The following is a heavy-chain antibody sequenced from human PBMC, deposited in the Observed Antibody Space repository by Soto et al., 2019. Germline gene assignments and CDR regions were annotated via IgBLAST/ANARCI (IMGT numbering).Heavy chain of an antibody. CDR1: GGTFGSHT. J-gene: IGHJ4*02. D-gene: IGHD3-16*02. V-gene: IGHV1-69*06. CDR3: AIIETLTYRNTRGADLDF. Sequence: QVQLVQSGAEVKKPGSSVRVSCKVSGGTFGSHTFTWVRQAPGQGLEWMGGIIPVFNAANYAQRFQDRVNIPEDRSATTVYLELCRLTSADTATYYCAIIETLTYRNTRGADLDFWGQGTLVIVSS. CDR2: IIPVFNAA.